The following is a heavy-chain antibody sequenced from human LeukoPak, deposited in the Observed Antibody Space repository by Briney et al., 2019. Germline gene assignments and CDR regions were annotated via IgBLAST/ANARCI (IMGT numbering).Heavy chain of an antibody. CDR2: IYPGDSDT. J-gene: IGHJ4*02. Sequence: GESLKISCRGSGYSFTTYWIGWVRQLPGKGLEWMGIIYPGDSDTRYSPSFQGQVTISADKSISTAYLQWSSLKASDTAMYYCARPGSAYSYGSYDYWGQGTLVTVSS. D-gene: IGHD5-18*01. CDR3: ARPGSAYSYGSYDY. CDR1: GYSFTTYW. V-gene: IGHV5-51*01.